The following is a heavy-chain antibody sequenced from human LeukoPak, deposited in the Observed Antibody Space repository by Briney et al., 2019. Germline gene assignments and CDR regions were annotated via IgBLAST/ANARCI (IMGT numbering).Heavy chain of an antibody. CDR2: ISWNSGST. D-gene: IGHD5-24*01. CDR1: GFTFDNYG. J-gene: IGHJ4*02. V-gene: IGHV3-9*01. CDR3: VKDKRDCYNAAPFDY. Sequence: GRSLRLSCAASGFTFDNYGMHWVRQTPGKGLEWVSGISWNSGSTDYADSVKGRFTISRDNAKNSLYLQMNSLRAEDTALYYCVKDKRDCYNAAPFDYGGQGTLVTVSA.